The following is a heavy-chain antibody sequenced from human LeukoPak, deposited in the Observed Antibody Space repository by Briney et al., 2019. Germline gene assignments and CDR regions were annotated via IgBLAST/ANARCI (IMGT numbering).Heavy chain of an antibody. D-gene: IGHD3-22*01. V-gene: IGHV3-43*02. CDR3: AKDGTDYYDSSGLGY. Sequence: GGSLRLSCAASGFTFDDYAMHWVRQAPGKGLEWVSLISGDGGSTYCADSVKGRFTISRDNSKNSLYLQMNSLRTEDTALYYCAKDGTDYYDSSGLGYWGQGTLVAVSS. CDR2: ISGDGGST. CDR1: GFTFDDYA. J-gene: IGHJ4*02.